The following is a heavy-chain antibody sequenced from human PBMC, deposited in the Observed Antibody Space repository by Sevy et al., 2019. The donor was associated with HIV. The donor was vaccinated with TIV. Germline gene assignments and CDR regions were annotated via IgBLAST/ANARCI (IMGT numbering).Heavy chain of an antibody. CDR3: ARDKEMATISFDY. CDR2: INPNSGGT. Sequence: ASVKVSCKASGYTFTGYYMHWVRQAPGQGLEWMGWINPNSGGTNYAQTFQGRVTMTRDTSISTAYMELSRLRSDDTAVYYCARDKEMATISFDYWGQGTLVTVSS. D-gene: IGHD5-12*01. V-gene: IGHV1-2*02. CDR1: GYTFTGYY. J-gene: IGHJ4*02.